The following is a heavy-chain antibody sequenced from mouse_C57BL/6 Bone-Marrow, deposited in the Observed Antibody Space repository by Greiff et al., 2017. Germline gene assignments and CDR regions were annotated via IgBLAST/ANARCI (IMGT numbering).Heavy chain of an antibody. CDR1: DYAFPSHD. CDR3: AVHYYGSSDY. V-gene: IGHV5-2*01. CDR2: INSDGGST. J-gene: IGHJ2*01. D-gene: IGHD1-1*01. Sequence: EVQLQQSGGGLVQPGESLKLSCESTDYAFPSHDMSWVRQTPEQRLELVAAINSDGGSTYYPDTMERRFIISRDNTKTTLYLQMSSLRSEDTAVYYCAVHYYGSSDYWGQGTTLTVSS.